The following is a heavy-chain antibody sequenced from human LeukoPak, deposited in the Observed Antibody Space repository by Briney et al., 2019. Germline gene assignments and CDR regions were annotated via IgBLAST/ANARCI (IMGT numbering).Heavy chain of an antibody. D-gene: IGHD1-1*01. J-gene: IGHJ4*03. CDR2: INHRGDT. V-gene: IGHV4-34*01. CDR1: GGSFSRYY. Sequence: SETLTLTCAVYGGSFSRYYWSWIRQSPGKGLEWIAEINHRGDTNYNPSVKSRVTISVDTSKNQFSLKVTSLTAADTAVYFCARGPTISETGYFDYWGQGTLVTVSS. CDR3: ARGPTISETGYFDY.